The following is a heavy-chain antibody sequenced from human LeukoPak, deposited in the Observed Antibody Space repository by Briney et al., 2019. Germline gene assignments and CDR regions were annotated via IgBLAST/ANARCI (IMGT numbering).Heavy chain of an antibody. D-gene: IGHD3-22*01. CDR2: INPNSGGT. Sequence: ASVKVSCKASGYTFTGYYMHWVRQAPGQGLEWMGWINPNSGGTNYAQKFQGRVTVTRDTSISTAYMELSRLRSDDTAVYYCARGYDYDSSGYYPADAFDIWGQGTMVTVSS. V-gene: IGHV1-2*02. CDR3: ARGYDYDSSGYYPADAFDI. J-gene: IGHJ3*02. CDR1: GYTFTGYY.